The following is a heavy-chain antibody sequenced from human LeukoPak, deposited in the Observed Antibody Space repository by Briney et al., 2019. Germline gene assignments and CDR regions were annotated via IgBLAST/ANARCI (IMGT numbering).Heavy chain of an antibody. J-gene: IGHJ5*02. CDR1: GYSISSGYY. D-gene: IGHD6-19*01. V-gene: IGHV4-38-2*02. CDR3: ARVGKQWLVLRGWFDP. CDR2: INHSGST. Sequence: SETLSLTCTVSGYSISSGYYWSWIRQPPGKGLEWIGEINHSGSTNYNPSLKSRVTISVDTSKNQFSLKLSSVTAADTAVYYCARVGKQWLVLRGWFDPWGQGTLVTVSS.